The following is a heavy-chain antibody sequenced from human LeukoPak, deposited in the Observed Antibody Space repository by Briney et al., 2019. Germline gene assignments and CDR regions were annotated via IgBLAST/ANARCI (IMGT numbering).Heavy chain of an antibody. V-gene: IGHV3-30-3*01. CDR2: ISYDGSNK. CDR1: GFTFSSYA. CDR3: AKDQVRDGQNHGVFDY. Sequence: GGSLRLSCAASGFTFSSYAMHWVRQAPGKGLEWVAVISYDGSNKYYADSVKGRFTISRDSSKNSLYLQINSLRAEDTAVYYCAKDQVRDGQNHGVFDYWGQGTLVTVSS. J-gene: IGHJ4*02. D-gene: IGHD5-24*01.